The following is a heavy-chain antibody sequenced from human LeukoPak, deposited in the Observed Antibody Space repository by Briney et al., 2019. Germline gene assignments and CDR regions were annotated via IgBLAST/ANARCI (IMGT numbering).Heavy chain of an antibody. CDR1: GYTFTSYG. V-gene: IGHV1-8*02. D-gene: IGHD6-13*01. Sequence: ASVKVSCKASGYTFTSYGINWVRQATGQGLEWMGWMNPNSGNTGYAQKFQGRVTMTRNTSISTAYMELSSLRSEDTAVYYCARGHLAAAGTNYYYGMDVWGQGTTVTVSS. CDR3: ARGHLAAAGTNYYYGMDV. J-gene: IGHJ6*02. CDR2: MNPNSGNT.